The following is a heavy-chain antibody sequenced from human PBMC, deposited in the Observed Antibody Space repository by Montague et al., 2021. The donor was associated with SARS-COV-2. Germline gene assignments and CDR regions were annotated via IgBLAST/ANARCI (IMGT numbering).Heavy chain of an antibody. Sequence: SETLSLTCTVSGYSIISCYYCCCLRHPPGRVLRCIGNIIHTGSTFYNSPLKSRVTMSLDTSNNHFSLLLNSATAADTAVYYCARHHRTLTMDCWGQGTLVTVSS. D-gene: IGHD4/OR15-4a*01. V-gene: IGHV4-38-2*02. CDR1: GYSIISCYY. CDR2: IIHTGST. CDR3: ARHHRTLTMDC. J-gene: IGHJ4*02.